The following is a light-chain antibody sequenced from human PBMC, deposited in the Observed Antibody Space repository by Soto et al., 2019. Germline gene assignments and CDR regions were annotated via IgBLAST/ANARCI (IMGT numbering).Light chain of an antibody. Sequence: DIQMTQSPSSLSASVGDRVTITCRASQSISSYLNWYQQKPGKAPKLLIYGVSSLHSGVPSRFSGSVSGTDFTLTISSLQPEDFATYYCQQSYSTVYTFGQGTKLEIK. CDR2: GVS. CDR1: QSISSY. V-gene: IGKV1-39*01. J-gene: IGKJ2*01. CDR3: QQSYSTVYT.